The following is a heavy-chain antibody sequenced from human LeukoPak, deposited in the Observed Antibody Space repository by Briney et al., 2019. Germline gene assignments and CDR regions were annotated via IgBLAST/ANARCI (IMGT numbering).Heavy chain of an antibody. CDR1: GYSFTNYY. Sequence: ASVKVSCKASGYSFTNYYIHWVRQAPGQGLEWMGMINPSGGSTSYAQKFQGRVTMTRDTSTSTVYMDLSSLRSDDTAVYYCARGNGYSPRGGFDIWGQGTMVTVSS. J-gene: IGHJ3*02. D-gene: IGHD5-24*01. CDR3: ARGNGYSPRGGFDI. CDR2: INPSGGST. V-gene: IGHV1-46*01.